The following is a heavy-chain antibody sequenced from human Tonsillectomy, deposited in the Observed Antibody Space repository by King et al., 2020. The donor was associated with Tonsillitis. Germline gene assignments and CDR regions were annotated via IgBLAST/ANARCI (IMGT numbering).Heavy chain of an antibody. J-gene: IGHJ3*02. V-gene: IGHV3-74*01. CDR3: ARVADHYYYDSSGFNAFDI. Sequence: VQLVESGGGLVQPGGSLRLSCAASGFTFSSYWMHWVRQAPGKGLVWVSRIHSDGTSTNYADSVKGRFTISRDNAKNTLYLQMNSLRAEDTAVYYCARVADHYYYDSSGFNAFDIWGQGTMVTVSS. D-gene: IGHD3-22*01. CDR2: IHSDGTST. CDR1: GFTFSSYW.